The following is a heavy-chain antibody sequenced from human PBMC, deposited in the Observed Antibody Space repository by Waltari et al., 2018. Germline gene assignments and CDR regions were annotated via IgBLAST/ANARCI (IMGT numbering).Heavy chain of an antibody. CDR1: GGSISNYY. CDR3: ARWSYYYMDV. Sequence: QVQLQESGPGLVKPSETLSLTCTVSGGSISNYYWSWIRQPPGKGLEWIGYIFYSGNTDHNPPRNSRVTISGDTSKNQFSLKLGSVTAADTAVYYCARWSYYYMDVWGKGTTVTVSS. J-gene: IGHJ6*03. CDR2: IFYSGNT. D-gene: IGHD2-15*01. V-gene: IGHV4-59*01.